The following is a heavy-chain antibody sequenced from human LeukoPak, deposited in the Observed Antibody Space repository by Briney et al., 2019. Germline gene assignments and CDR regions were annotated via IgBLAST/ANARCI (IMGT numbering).Heavy chain of an antibody. CDR2: ISGSGGST. CDR1: GFTFSSYA. D-gene: IGHD3-9*01. V-gene: IGHV3-23*01. J-gene: IGHJ4*02. Sequence: GGSLRLSCAASGFTFSSYAMSWVRQAPGKGLEWVSAISGSGGSTYYADSVKGRFTISRDNSKNTLYLQMNNLRAEDTGIYYCAKDRDWHPQTNVDYWGQGTLVTVSS. CDR3: AKDRDWHPQTNVDY.